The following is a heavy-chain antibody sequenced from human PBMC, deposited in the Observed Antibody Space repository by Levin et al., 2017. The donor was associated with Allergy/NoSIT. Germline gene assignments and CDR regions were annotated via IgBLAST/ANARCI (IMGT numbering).Heavy chain of an antibody. CDR2: ISYDGSNK. CDR3: AKASRTILLWFGELGY. V-gene: IGHV3-30*18. D-gene: IGHD3-10*01. J-gene: IGHJ4*02. Sequence: GESLKISCAASGFTFSSYGMHWVRQAPGKGLEWVAVISYDGSNKYYADSVKGRFTISRDNSKNTLYLQMNSLRAEDTAVYYCAKASRTILLWFGELGYWGQGTLVTVSS. CDR1: GFTFSSYG.